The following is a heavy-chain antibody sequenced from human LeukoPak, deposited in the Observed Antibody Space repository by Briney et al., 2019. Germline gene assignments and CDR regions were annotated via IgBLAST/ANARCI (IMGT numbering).Heavy chain of an antibody. Sequence: SETLSLTCTVSGGSISSSSYYWGWIRQPPGKGLEWIGSIYYSGSTYYNPSLKSRVTISVDTSKNQFSLKLSSVTAADTAVYYCARDIAAAATEDWFDPWGQGTLVTVSS. CDR2: IYYSGST. V-gene: IGHV4-39*07. CDR1: GGSISSSSYY. CDR3: ARDIAAAATEDWFDP. D-gene: IGHD6-13*01. J-gene: IGHJ5*02.